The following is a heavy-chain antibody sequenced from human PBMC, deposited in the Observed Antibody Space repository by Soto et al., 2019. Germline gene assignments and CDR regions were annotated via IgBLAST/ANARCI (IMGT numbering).Heavy chain of an antibody. D-gene: IGHD6-13*01. CDR1: GGTFSSYA. CDR3: ARDRGIDSSSWSLS. J-gene: IGHJ4*02. V-gene: IGHV1-69*13. CDR2: IIPIFGTA. Sequence: PSVKVSCKASGGTFSSYAISWVRQAPGQGLEWMGGIIPIFGTANYAQKFQGRVTITADESTSTAYMELSSLRSEDTAVYYCARDRGIDSSSWSLSWGQGTLVTVSS.